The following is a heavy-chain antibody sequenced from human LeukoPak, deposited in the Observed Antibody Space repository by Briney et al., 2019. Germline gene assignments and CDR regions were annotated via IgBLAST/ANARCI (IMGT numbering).Heavy chain of an antibody. CDR3: ASARTTAFMDV. D-gene: IGHD2-2*01. CDR1: GGSISSYY. J-gene: IGHJ6*04. CDR2: IYTSGST. V-gene: IGHV4-4*07. Sequence: SETLSLTCTVSGGSISSYYWSWIRQPAGKGLEWIGRIYTSGSTNYNPSLKSQVTMSVDTSKNQSSLKLSSVTAADTAVYYCASARTTAFMDVWGKGTTVTVSS.